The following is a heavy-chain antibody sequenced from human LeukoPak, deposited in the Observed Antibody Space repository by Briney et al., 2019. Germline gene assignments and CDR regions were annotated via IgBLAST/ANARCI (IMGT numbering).Heavy chain of an antibody. Sequence: PGGSLTLSCAPSGFTLNRYRMSWVRRAPGEGREWVAYLKQEESKKHYVESVKSRFTTSRDNAENTLYLQMNSLRAEDTAVYYCASTIVGANYYYYYYMDVWGKGTTVTVSS. J-gene: IGHJ6*03. CDR3: ASTIVGANYYYYYYMDV. V-gene: IGHV3-7*01. CDR2: LKQEESKK. D-gene: IGHD1-26*01. CDR1: GFTLNRYR.